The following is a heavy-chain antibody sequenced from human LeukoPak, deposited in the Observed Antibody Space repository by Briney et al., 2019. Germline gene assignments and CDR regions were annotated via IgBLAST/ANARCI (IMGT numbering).Heavy chain of an antibody. J-gene: IGHJ3*02. CDR3: ARGRTRITMIVVGVPDAFDI. D-gene: IGHD3-22*01. Sequence: GGSLRLSCAASGFTFSSYGMHWVRQAPGKGLEWVAVIWYDGSNKYCADSVKGRFTISRDNSKNTLYLQMNSLRAEDTAVYYCARGRTRITMIVVGVPDAFDIWGQGTMVTVSS. V-gene: IGHV3-33*01. CDR1: GFTFSSYG. CDR2: IWYDGSNK.